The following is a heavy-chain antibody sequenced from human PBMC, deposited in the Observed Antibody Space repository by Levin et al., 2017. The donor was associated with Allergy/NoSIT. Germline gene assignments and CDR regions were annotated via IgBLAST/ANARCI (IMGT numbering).Heavy chain of an antibody. CDR2: IWYDGSNK. CDR3: ARDRYSAVAGIDWTHPLDY. D-gene: IGHD6-19*01. Sequence: GESLKISCAASGFTFSNFGIHWVRQAPGKGLGWVSAIWYDGSNKYYRDSVKGRFTISRDNSNNTLFLPMDSLRVEDTAVYYCARDRYSAVAGIDWTHPLDYWGQGALVTVSS. CDR1: GFTFSNFG. V-gene: IGHV3-33*01. J-gene: IGHJ4*02.